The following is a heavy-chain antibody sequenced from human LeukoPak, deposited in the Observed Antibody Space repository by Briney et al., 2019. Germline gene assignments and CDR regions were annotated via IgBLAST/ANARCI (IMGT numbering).Heavy chain of an antibody. D-gene: IGHD5-18*01. V-gene: IGHV4-61*02. J-gene: IGHJ4*02. CDR1: GDSISSEGYY. CDR2: IYTSGRS. Sequence: SQTLSLTCTVSGDSISSEGYYWSWIRQPAGKGLEWVGRIYTSGRSNYSPSLKSRVTISIDTSRNQVSLKLSSVTAADTAIYYCARVGRGYSNGDWGQGTLVTVSS. CDR3: ARVGRGYSNGD.